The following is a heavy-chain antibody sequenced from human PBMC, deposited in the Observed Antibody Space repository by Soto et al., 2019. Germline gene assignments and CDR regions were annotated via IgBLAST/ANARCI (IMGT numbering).Heavy chain of an antibody. CDR3: ARDKADYYDGSGYYRTYYYYGMDV. D-gene: IGHD3-22*01. J-gene: IGHJ6*02. Sequence: GSLRLSCAASGFTFSSYWMSWVRQAPGKGLEWVANIKQDGSEKYYVDSVKGRFTISRDNAKNSLYLQMNSLRAEDTAVYYCARDKADYYDGSGYYRTYYYYGMDVWGQGTTVTVSS. CDR2: IKQDGSEK. CDR1: GFTFSSYW. V-gene: IGHV3-7*01.